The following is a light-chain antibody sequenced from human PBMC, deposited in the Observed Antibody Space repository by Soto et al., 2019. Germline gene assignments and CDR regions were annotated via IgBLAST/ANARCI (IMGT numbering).Light chain of an antibody. J-gene: IGLJ1*01. V-gene: IGLV1-40*01. Sequence: QSVLTQPPSVSGAPGQRVTISCTGSSSNIGAGYDVHWYQQLPGTAPKLLIYGNSNRPSGVPDRFSVSKSGTSASLAITGLQDEDEAEYYCQSYDSSLSGYVFGTGTKLTVL. CDR2: GNS. CDR1: SSNIGAGYD. CDR3: QSYDSSLSGYV.